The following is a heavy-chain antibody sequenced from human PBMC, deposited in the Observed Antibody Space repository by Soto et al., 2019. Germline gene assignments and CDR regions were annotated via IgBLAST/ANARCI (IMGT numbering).Heavy chain of an antibody. Sequence: ASVKVSCKASGYTFTSYGISWVRQAPGQGLEWMGWISAYNGNTNYAQKLQGRVTMTTDTSTSTAYMELRSLRSDDTAVYYCARGGSGSYSLSLPSKSSDYRGQGPLLTLSS. V-gene: IGHV1-18*01. CDR2: ISAYNGNT. J-gene: IGHJ4*02. D-gene: IGHD3-10*01. CDR1: GYTFTSYG. CDR3: ARGGSGSYSLSLPSKSSDY.